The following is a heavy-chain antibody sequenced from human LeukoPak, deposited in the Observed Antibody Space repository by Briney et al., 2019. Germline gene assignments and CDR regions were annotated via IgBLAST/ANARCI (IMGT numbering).Heavy chain of an antibody. V-gene: IGHV4-59*01. D-gene: IGHD1-26*01. Sequence: SETLSLTCTVSGASISPDYWSWIRQPPGKGLRFIGYIHYSGRTNYNPSLTSRVSISVDTSKNQFSLKLISVTAADTAVYHCARLAKIESRSLAHYFDYWGQGALVTVSS. CDR3: ARLAKIESRSLAHYFDY. CDR2: IHYSGRT. J-gene: IGHJ4*02. CDR1: GASISPDY.